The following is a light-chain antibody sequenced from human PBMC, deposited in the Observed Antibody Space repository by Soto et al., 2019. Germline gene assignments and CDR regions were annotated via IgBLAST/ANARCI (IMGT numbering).Light chain of an antibody. J-gene: IGKJ1*01. CDR1: QSVSSN. CDR3: QQYNNWRGT. V-gene: IGKV3-15*01. Sequence: EIVMTQSPATLSVSPGERATLSCRASQSVSSNLAWYQQKPGHAPRLLIYGASTRATGIPARFSGSGSGTEFTLTISGLQSEDFSVYYCQQYNNWRGTFGQGTKVEIK. CDR2: GAS.